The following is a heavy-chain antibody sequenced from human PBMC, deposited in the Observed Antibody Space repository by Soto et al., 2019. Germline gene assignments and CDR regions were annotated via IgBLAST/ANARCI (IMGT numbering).Heavy chain of an antibody. Sequence: QVQLQESGPGLVKPSETLSLTCTFSGDSTSTYSWNWIRQPAGKGLEWIGLIYTTGSSNYNPSLESRIAISVDPSKNQFFLKLSDVTAADTAVYYFAGAAYTYGPFDSWGQGTLVTVSS. D-gene: IGHD5-18*01. CDR1: GDSTSTYS. CDR3: AGAAYTYGPFDS. J-gene: IGHJ4*02. V-gene: IGHV4-4*07. CDR2: IYTTGSS.